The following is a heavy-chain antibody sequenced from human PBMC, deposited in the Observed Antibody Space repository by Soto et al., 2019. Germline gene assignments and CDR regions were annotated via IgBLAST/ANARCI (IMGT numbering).Heavy chain of an antibody. V-gene: IGHV3-21*06. J-gene: IGHJ4*02. Sequence: GGSLRLSCAAFGFTFTRYSMNWVRQVPGWGFEWVSSISSTTNYIYFGDSMKGRFTIARDNAKNSLYLEMNSLRAEDTAVYYCARESEDLTSNFDYWGQGTLVTVSS. CDR2: ISSTTNYI. CDR3: ARESEDLTSNFDY. CDR1: GFTFTRYS.